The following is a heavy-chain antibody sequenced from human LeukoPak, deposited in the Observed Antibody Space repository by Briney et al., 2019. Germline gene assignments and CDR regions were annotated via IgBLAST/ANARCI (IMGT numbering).Heavy chain of an antibody. CDR1: GDSITSGTYY. J-gene: IGHJ6*03. CDR3: ARESVTTSYYYYYMDV. D-gene: IGHD4-17*01. V-gene: IGHV4-61*02. Sequence: KPSETLSLTCTVSGDSITSGTYYWTWIRQPAGKGLEWIGRIYTSGSTNYNPSLKSRVTISLDTSKNHFSLRLSSVTAADTAVYYCARESVTTSYYYYYMDVWGKGTTVTISS. CDR2: IYTSGST.